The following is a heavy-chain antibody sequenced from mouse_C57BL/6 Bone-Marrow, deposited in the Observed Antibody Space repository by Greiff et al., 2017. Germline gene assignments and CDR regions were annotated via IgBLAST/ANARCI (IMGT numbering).Heavy chain of an antibody. D-gene: IGHD2-3*01. CDR2: IDPSDSYT. CDR3: ARSLIYDGYAMDY. CDR1: GYTFTSYW. J-gene: IGHJ4*01. V-gene: IGHV1-59*01. Sequence: QVQLQQPGAELVRPGTSVKLSCKASGYTFTSYWMHWVKQRPGQGLEWIGVIDPSDSYTNYNQKFKGKATLTVDTSSSTAYMPLSSLTSEDSAVYYCARSLIYDGYAMDYWGQGTSVTVSS.